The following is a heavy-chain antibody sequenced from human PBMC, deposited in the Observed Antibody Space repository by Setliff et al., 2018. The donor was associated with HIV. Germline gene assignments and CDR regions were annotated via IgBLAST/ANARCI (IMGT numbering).Heavy chain of an antibody. CDR1: GGSISSGSYY. CDR2: VYASGTT. CDR3: ARSRTILSFDP. Sequence: NPSETLSLTCTASGGSISSGSYYWTWMRQSAGKGLEWIGRVYASGTTNYNPSLKSRVTISMDSSQNQFSLNLTSVTAADTAVYYCARSRTILSFDPWGQGAQVTVSS. V-gene: IGHV4-61*02. J-gene: IGHJ5*02. D-gene: IGHD2-15*01.